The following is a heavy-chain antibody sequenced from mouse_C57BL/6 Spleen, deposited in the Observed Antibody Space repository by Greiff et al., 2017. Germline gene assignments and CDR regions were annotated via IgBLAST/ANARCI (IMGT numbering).Heavy chain of an antibody. V-gene: IGHV5-4*01. J-gene: IGHJ2*01. Sequence: EVHLVESGGGLVKPGGSLKLSCAASGFTFSSYAMSWVRQTPEKRLEWVATISDGGSYTYYPDNVKGRFTISRDNAKNNLYLQMSHLKSEDTAMYYCARGYSKGYYFDYWGQGTTLTVSS. CDR2: ISDGGSYT. CDR3: ARGYSKGYYFDY. CDR1: GFTFSSYA. D-gene: IGHD2-5*01.